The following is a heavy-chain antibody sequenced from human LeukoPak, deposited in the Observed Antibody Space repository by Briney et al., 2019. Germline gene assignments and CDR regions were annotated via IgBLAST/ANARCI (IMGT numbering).Heavy chain of an antibody. Sequence: SETLSLTCTVSGGSISSYYWSWIWQPPGKGLEWIGYIYYSGSTNYNPSLKSRVTISVDTSKNQFSLKLSSVTAADTAVYYCARSTLQSPYYYYYYVDVWGKGTTVTVSS. D-gene: IGHD4-11*01. CDR2: IYYSGST. J-gene: IGHJ6*03. V-gene: IGHV4-59*01. CDR1: GGSISSYY. CDR3: ARSTLQSPYYYYYYVDV.